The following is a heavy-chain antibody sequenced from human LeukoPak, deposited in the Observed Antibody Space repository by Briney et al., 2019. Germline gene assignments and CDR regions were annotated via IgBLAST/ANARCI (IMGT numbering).Heavy chain of an antibody. CDR2: ISYDGSNK. D-gene: IGHD4-17*01. V-gene: IGHV3-30-3*01. Sequence: GGSLRLSCAASGFTFSSYAMHCVRQAPGKGLEWVAVISYDGSNKYYADSVKGRFTISRDNSKSTLYLQMSSLRAEDTAVYYCANLYGDYPDYWGQGTLVTVSS. CDR1: GFTFSSYA. CDR3: ANLYGDYPDY. J-gene: IGHJ4*02.